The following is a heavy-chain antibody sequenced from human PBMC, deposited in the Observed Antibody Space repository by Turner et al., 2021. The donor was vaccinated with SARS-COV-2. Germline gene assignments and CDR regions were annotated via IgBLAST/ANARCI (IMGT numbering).Heavy chain of an antibody. CDR3: ARDLVSNGMDV. D-gene: IGHD3-16*01. CDR2: IYSGGST. V-gene: IGHV3-53*04. J-gene: IGHJ6*02. CDR1: GVTVSSNY. Sequence: EVQLVESGGGLVQPGGSLRLSCAASGVTVSSNYMSWVRQAPGKGLEWVSVIYSGGSTYYADSVKGRFTIARHSSKNTLYLQMNSLRAEDTAVYYCARDLVSNGMDVWGQGTTVTVSS.